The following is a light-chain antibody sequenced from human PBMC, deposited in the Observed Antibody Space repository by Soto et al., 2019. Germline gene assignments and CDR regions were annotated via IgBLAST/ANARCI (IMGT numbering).Light chain of an antibody. Sequence: IRMTQSPSSLSATPGDRVTISYRASQAISSWLAWYHQKPGKAPKLLIYDASNLESGVPSRFSGSGSGTEFTLTISSLQPEDFGIYYCQQYENYWTFGQGTKVDIK. V-gene: IGKV1-5*01. CDR1: QAISSW. CDR2: DAS. CDR3: QQYENYWT. J-gene: IGKJ1*01.